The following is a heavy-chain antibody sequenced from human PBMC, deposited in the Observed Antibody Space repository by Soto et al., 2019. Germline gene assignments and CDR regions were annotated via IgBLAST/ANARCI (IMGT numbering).Heavy chain of an antibody. V-gene: IGHV3-23*01. CDR1: EFAFSNYA. CDR2: ISGSGGST. D-gene: IGHD6-13*01. Sequence: VQLLESGGDLVQPGGSLRLSCAVSEFAFSNYAMSWVRQAPGKGLEWVLGISGSGGSTFYADSVKGRFTISRDNSKNSLFLQRNSVRAEDADVYYCARHQDSSSWYIYPIDFWGQGTLVTVSS. J-gene: IGHJ4*02. CDR3: ARHQDSSSWYIYPIDF.